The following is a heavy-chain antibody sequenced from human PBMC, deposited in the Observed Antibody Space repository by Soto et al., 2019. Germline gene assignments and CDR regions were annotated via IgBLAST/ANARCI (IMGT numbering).Heavy chain of an antibody. CDR3: ARQGSNEYYYYGMDV. J-gene: IGHJ6*02. D-gene: IGHD3-10*01. CDR2: IIRIFGTP. V-gene: IGHV1-69*12. CDR1: GGTFSSYA. Sequence: QVQLVQSGAEVKKPGSSVKVSCKASGGTFSSYAINWVRQAPGQGLEWMGGIIRIFGTPDYAQRFQGRVTCXADESTSTAYMELSSLRSEDTAVYYCARQGSNEYYYYGMDVWGQGTTVTVSS.